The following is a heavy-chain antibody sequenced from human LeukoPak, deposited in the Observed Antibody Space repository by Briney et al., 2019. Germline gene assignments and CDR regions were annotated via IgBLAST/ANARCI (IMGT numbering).Heavy chain of an antibody. V-gene: IGHV1-3*01. J-gene: IGHJ4*02. CDR1: GYTFINNA. D-gene: IGHD6-13*01. CDR2: INAGNGNT. CDR3: ARGIWTSHTVGYYFDN. Sequence: ASVKVSCKASGYTFINNAVNWVRQAPGQSLEWMGWINAGNGNTKYSQKFQDRVTITRDASASTAYMELSSLRSDDMAVYYCARGIWTSHTVGYYFDNWGQGTLVTVSS.